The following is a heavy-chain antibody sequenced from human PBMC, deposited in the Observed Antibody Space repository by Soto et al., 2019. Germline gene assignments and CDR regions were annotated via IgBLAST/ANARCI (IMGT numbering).Heavy chain of an antibody. CDR1: GGSISSYY. V-gene: IGHV4-59*01. CDR3: AGGLQLWPKYYFDY. CDR2: IYYSGST. J-gene: IGHJ4*02. Sequence: SETLSLTCAVSGGSISSYYRSWIRQPPGKGLEWIGYIYYSGSTNYNPSLKSRVTISVHTSKNQFSLKLTSVTAADTAVYYCAGGLQLWPKYYFDYWGQGTLVTVSS. D-gene: IGHD5-18*01.